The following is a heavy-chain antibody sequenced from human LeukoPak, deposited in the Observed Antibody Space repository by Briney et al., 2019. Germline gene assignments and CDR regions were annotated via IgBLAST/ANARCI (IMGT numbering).Heavy chain of an antibody. CDR1: GFTFSSYA. J-gene: IGHJ6*03. CDR3: ARAEWLVPSEWGYYYYYYMDV. CDR2: ISYDGSNK. Sequence: PGGSLRLSCAASGFTFSSYAMHWVRQAPGKGLEWVAVISYDGSNKYYADSVKGRFTISRDNSKNTLYLQMNSLRSEDTAVYYCARAEWLVPSEWGYYYYYYMDVWGKGTTVTVSS. D-gene: IGHD6-19*01. V-gene: IGHV3-30*04.